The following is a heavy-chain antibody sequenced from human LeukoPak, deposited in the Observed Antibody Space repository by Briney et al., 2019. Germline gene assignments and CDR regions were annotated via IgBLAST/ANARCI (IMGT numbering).Heavy chain of an antibody. V-gene: IGHV3-74*01. D-gene: IGHD2-2*01. Sequence: GVSLRLSCAASGFTFSSYWMHWVRQAPGKGLVWVSRINSDGSSTSYADSVKGRFTISRDNAKNTLYLQMNSLRAEDTAVYYCARDRDVVVRRGYYYYYGMDVWGKGTTVTVSS. CDR3: ARDRDVVVRRGYYYYYGMDV. CDR2: INSDGSST. CDR1: GFTFSSYW. J-gene: IGHJ6*04.